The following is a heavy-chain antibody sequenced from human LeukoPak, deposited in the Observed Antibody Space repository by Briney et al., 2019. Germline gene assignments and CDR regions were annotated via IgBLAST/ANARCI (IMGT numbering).Heavy chain of an antibody. CDR3: AKGPHHYYDSSGMGFDP. Sequence: GGSLRLSCAASGFTFSSYAMSWVRQAPGKGLEWVSTFSGSGGNTYYADSVKGRFTISRDNSKNTLYLQMNSLRAEDTAVYYCAKGPHHYYDSSGMGFDPWGQGTLVTVSS. J-gene: IGHJ5*02. D-gene: IGHD3-22*01. V-gene: IGHV3-23*01. CDR1: GFTFSSYA. CDR2: FSGSGGNT.